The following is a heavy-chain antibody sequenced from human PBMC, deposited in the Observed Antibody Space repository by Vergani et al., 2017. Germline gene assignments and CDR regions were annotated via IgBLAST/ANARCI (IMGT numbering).Heavy chain of an antibody. CDR2: ISAYNGNT. Sequence: QVQLEQSGAEVKKPGASVKVSCKASGYTFTSYGISWVRQAPGQGLEWMGWISAYNGNTNYAQKFQERVTITRDMSTSTAYMELSSLRSEDTAVYYCAARGDLVDYWGQGTLVTVSS. V-gene: IGHV1-18*01. CDR1: GYTFTSYG. J-gene: IGHJ4*02. CDR3: AARGDLVDY. D-gene: IGHD2-21*02.